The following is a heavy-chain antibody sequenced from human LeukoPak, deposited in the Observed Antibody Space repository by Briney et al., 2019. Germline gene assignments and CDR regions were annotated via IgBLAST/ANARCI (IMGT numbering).Heavy chain of an antibody. CDR1: GGSFSGYY. V-gene: IGHV4-34*01. Sequence: PSETLSLTCAVYGGSFSGYYWGWNRQPPGKGLEYIGTIYYTGDAYYNPSLKGRVTISIDTSRKQFSLRLSSVTAADTAVYYCARLVSGYFTHWGQGTLVTVSS. D-gene: IGHD3-3*01. CDR2: IYYTGDA. J-gene: IGHJ4*02. CDR3: ARLVSGYFTH.